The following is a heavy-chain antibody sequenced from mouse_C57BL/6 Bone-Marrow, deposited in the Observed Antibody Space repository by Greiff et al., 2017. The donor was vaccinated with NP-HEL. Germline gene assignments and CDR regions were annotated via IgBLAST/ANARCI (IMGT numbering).Heavy chain of an antibody. CDR3: ARGIITTVVASYYAMDY. Sequence: EVKLQESGGGLVKPGGSLKLSCAASGFTFSDYGMHWVRQAPEKGLEWVAYISSGSSTIYYADTVKGRFTISRDNAKNTLFLQMTSLRSEDTAMYYCARGIITTVVASYYAMDYWGQGTSVTVSS. D-gene: IGHD1-1*01. V-gene: IGHV5-17*01. J-gene: IGHJ4*01. CDR1: GFTFSDYG. CDR2: ISSGSSTI.